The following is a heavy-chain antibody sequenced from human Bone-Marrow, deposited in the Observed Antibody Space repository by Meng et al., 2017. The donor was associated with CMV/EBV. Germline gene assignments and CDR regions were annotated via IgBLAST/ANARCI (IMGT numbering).Heavy chain of an antibody. Sequence: GGSLRLSCAASGFTFRSYAMSWVRQAPGKGLEWVSGISGSGGGSTDYADSVKGRFTISRDNYKNTLYLQMNSLRAEDTAVYYCAKDYSSGFGGLLGWFDPWGQGTLVTVSS. CDR3: AKDYSSGFGGLLGWFDP. CDR1: GFTFRSYA. V-gene: IGHV3-23*01. CDR2: ISGSGGGST. J-gene: IGHJ5*02. D-gene: IGHD3-10*01.